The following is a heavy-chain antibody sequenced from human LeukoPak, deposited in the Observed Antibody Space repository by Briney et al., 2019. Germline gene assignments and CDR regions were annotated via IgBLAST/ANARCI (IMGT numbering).Heavy chain of an antibody. Sequence: ASVKVSCKASGYTFTSYAMHWVRQAPGQRLEWMGWINAGNGNTKYSQKFQGRVTITRDTSASTAYMEPSSLRSEDTAVYYCARGRYYYDSSGPGYFDLWGRGTLVTVSS. V-gene: IGHV1-3*01. J-gene: IGHJ2*01. D-gene: IGHD3-22*01. CDR1: GYTFTSYA. CDR3: ARGRYYYDSSGPGYFDL. CDR2: INAGNGNT.